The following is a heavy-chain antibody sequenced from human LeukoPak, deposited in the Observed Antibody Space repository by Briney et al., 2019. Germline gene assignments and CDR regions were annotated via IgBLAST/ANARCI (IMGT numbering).Heavy chain of an antibody. J-gene: IGHJ5*02. CDR3: ARVGRTGPYYYDSSGYWFDP. CDR1: GGSFSGYY. D-gene: IGHD3-22*01. V-gene: IGHV4-34*01. Sequence: PSETLSLTCAVYGGSFSGYYWSWIRQPPGKGLEWIGEINHSGSTNYNPSLKSRVTISVDTSKNQFSLKLSSVTAADTAVYYCARVGRTGPYYYDSSGYWFDPWGQGTLVTVSS. CDR2: INHSGST.